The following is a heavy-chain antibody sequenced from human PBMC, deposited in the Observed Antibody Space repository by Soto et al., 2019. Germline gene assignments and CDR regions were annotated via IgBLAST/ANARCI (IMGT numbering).Heavy chain of an antibody. CDR1: GYTFTSYY. CDR3: ARVLEYSSSWSGTDY. J-gene: IGHJ4*02. Sequence: QVQLVQSGAEVKKPGASVKVSCKASGYTFTSYYMHWVRQAPGQGLEWMGIINPSGGSTSYAQKFQGRVTMXXDXSXXTVYMELSSLRSEDTAVYYCARVLEYSSSWSGTDYWGQGTLVTVSS. V-gene: IGHV1-46*01. D-gene: IGHD6-13*01. CDR2: INPSGGST.